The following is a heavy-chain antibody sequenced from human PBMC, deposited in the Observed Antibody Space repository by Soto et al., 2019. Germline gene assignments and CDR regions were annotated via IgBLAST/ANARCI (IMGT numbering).Heavy chain of an antibody. J-gene: IGHJ4*02. Sequence: GGSLRLSCAASGFTFSSYGMHWVRQAPGKGLEWVAVIWYDGSNKYYADSVKGRFTISRDNSKNTLYLQMNSLRAEDTAVYYCAREYGCSGTSCYDPYYFDYWGQGTLVTVSS. CDR3: AREYGCSGTSCYDPYYFDY. CDR1: GFTFSSYG. V-gene: IGHV3-33*01. CDR2: IWYDGSNK. D-gene: IGHD2-2*01.